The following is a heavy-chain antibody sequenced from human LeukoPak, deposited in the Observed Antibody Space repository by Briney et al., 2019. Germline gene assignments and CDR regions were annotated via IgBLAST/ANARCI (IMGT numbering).Heavy chain of an antibody. CDR2: INQDGSEK. CDR1: GFTFSSYE. V-gene: IGHV3-7*03. Sequence: PGGSLRLSCAASGFTFSSYEMNWGRQAPGKGLECVANINQDGSEKYYVDSVRGRFTISRDNAKNSLYLQMNSLRAADTAVYYCAKNMGRWLVTQTAEYFQNWGQGSLVTVSS. J-gene: IGHJ1*01. D-gene: IGHD6-19*01. CDR3: AKNMGRWLVTQTAEYFQN.